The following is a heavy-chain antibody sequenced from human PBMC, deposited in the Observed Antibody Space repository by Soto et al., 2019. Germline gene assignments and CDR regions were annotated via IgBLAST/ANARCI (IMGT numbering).Heavy chain of an antibody. J-gene: IGHJ5*02. CDR2: IYYSGST. Sequence: PSETLSLTCTVSGGSISSSSYYWGWIRQPPGKGLEWIGSIYYSGSTYYNPSLKSRVTISVDTSKNQSSLKLSSVTAADTAVYYCARQDYDFWSGYLHRWFDPWGQGTLVTVSS. D-gene: IGHD3-3*01. CDR1: GGSISSSSYY. V-gene: IGHV4-39*01. CDR3: ARQDYDFWSGYLHRWFDP.